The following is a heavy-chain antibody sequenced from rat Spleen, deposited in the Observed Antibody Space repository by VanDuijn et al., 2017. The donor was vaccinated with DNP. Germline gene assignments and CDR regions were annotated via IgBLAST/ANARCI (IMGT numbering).Heavy chain of an antibody. Sequence: EVQLVESGGDLVQPGRSLRLSCVASGFTFSNYGMAWVRQVPGKGLEWVASITTSGDSTYSPDSVKGRFTISRDNAKNTLYLQMDSLRSEDTATYYCAREINYGSYDYWGQGVMVTVSS. V-gene: IGHV5S13*01. CDR1: GFTFSNYG. J-gene: IGHJ2*01. D-gene: IGHD1-3*01. CDR3: AREINYGSYDY. CDR2: ITTSGDST.